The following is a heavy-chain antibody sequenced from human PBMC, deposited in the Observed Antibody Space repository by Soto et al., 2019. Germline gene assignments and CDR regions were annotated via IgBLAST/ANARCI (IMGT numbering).Heavy chain of an antibody. Sequence: SETLSLTCSISGGSTSSGGYYWSWIRQHPGKGLEWIGYFYYSGSTYYNPSLKSRVTISVDTSKNQFSLKLSSVTAADTAVYYCARDHYGSGSYSRYLEKYYYYYMDVWGKGTTVTVYS. V-gene: IGHV4-31*03. CDR1: GGSTSSGGYY. D-gene: IGHD3-10*01. J-gene: IGHJ6*03. CDR3: ARDHYGSGSYSRYLEKYYYYYMDV. CDR2: FYYSGST.